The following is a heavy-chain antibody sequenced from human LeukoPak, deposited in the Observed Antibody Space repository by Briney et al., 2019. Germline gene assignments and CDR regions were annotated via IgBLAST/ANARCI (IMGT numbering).Heavy chain of an antibody. CDR2: RKEYGSEK. J-gene: IGHJ4*02. Sequence: GGSLRLSCAASGFTFISNWMSWGRRAPGKGLEWVANRKEYGSEKYYVDSVDGRFTISRDNAKNSLYLQMNSLRAEDTAVYYCASARDPHFDYWGQGTLVTVSS. CDR3: ASARDPHFDY. V-gene: IGHV3-7*02. CDR1: GFTFISNW.